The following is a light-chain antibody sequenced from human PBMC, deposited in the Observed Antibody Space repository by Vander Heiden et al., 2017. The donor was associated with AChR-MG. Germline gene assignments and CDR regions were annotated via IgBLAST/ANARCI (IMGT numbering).Light chain of an antibody. J-gene: IGKJ2*01. Sequence: EIVMTQSPATLSAAPGGGATLSCRASQNGISNLAWYQQQPGQAPRHLIYGASTRATGIPARFSGSGSGTEYTLTIISLQSEDFAVYYCQQYSNWTSYTFGQGTKLEIK. CDR3: QQYSNWTSYT. CDR1: QNGISN. V-gene: IGKV3-15*01. CDR2: GAS.